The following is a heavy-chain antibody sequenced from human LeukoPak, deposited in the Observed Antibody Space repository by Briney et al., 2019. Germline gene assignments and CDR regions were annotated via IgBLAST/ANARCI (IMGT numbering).Heavy chain of an antibody. CDR3: AKDFGLYSSSWYRYYFDY. Sequence: GRSLRLSCAASGFTFSSYGMHWVRQAPGKGLEWVAVISYDGSNKYYADSVKGRFTISRDNSKNTLYLQMNSLRAEDTAVYYCAKDFGLYSSSWYRYYFDYWGQGTLVTVSS. CDR1: GFTFSSYG. J-gene: IGHJ4*02. CDR2: ISYDGSNK. D-gene: IGHD6-13*01. V-gene: IGHV3-30*18.